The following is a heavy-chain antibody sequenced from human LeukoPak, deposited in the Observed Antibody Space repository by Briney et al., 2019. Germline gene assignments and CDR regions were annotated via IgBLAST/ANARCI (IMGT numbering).Heavy chain of an antibody. Sequence: GGSLRLSCAASGFTFDDYGVSWGRQAPGKGLEWVSGINWDGGSTGYADSVKGRFTISRDNAKNSLYLQMNSLRAEDTALYYCARTGGYYYGMDVWGQGTTVTVSS. CDR2: INWDGGST. CDR1: GFTFDDYG. J-gene: IGHJ6*02. CDR3: ARTGGYYYGMDV. V-gene: IGHV3-20*04. D-gene: IGHD1-14*01.